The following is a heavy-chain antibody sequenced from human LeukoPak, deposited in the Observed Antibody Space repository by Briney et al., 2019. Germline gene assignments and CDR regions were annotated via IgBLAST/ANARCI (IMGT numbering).Heavy chain of an antibody. CDR3: ARHAGHYDFWSGIKTGRWFDP. J-gene: IGHJ5*02. V-gene: IGHV4-30-2*01. Sequence: SQTLSLTCTVSGGSISSGGYYWSWIRQPPGKGLEWIGYIYHSGSTYYNPSLKSRVTISVDRSKNQFSLKLSSVTAADTAVYYCARHAGHYDFWSGIKTGRWFDPWGQGTLVTVSS. CDR1: GGSISSGGYY. CDR2: IYHSGST. D-gene: IGHD3-3*01.